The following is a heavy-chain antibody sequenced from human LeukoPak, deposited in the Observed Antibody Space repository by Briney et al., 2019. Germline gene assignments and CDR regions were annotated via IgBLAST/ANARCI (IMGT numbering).Heavy chain of an antibody. J-gene: IGHJ4*02. V-gene: IGHV3-23*01. CDR3: AKGPGSCGSGGSCYPAY. Sequence: GGSLRLSCAASGFTFSSYAMTWVRQAPGKGLKWVSTISGSGGSTYYADSVKGRFTISRDNSKNTLYLQMNSLGAEDTAIYYCAKGPGSCGSGGSCYPAYWGQGTLVTVSS. D-gene: IGHD2-15*01. CDR2: ISGSGGST. CDR1: GFTFSSYA.